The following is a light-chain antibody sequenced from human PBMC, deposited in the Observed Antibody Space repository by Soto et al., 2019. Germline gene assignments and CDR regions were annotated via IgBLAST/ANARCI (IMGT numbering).Light chain of an antibody. J-gene: IGLJ2*01. CDR3: CSYAGSSTV. CDR2: EVS. CDR1: SSYVGSYNL. V-gene: IGLV2-23*02. Sequence: QSALTQPASVSGSPGQSITISCTGTSSYVGSYNLVSWYQQHPGKAPKLMIYEVSKRPSGVSNRFSGSKSGNTASLTLSGLQAEDEADYYCCSYAGSSTVFGGGTKLTVL.